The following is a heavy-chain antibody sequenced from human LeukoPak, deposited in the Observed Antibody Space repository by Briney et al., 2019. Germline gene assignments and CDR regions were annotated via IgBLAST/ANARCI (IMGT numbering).Heavy chain of an antibody. J-gene: IGHJ4*02. D-gene: IGHD3-22*01. Sequence: GGSLRLSCPASGFTFSSYSMNWVRQAPGKGLEWVSYISSSSSTIYYADSVKGRFTISRDNAKNSLYLQMNSLRAEDTAVYYCARGPTYYYDSSGYPFDYWGQGTLVTVSS. CDR1: GFTFSSYS. V-gene: IGHV3-48*01. CDR3: ARGPTYYYDSSGYPFDY. CDR2: ISSSSSTI.